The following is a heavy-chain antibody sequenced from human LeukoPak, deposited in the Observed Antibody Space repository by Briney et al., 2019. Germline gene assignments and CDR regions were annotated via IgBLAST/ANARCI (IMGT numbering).Heavy chain of an antibody. Sequence: GGSLRLSCAASGFTFSNAWMSWVRQAPGKGLEWVGRIKSKTNGGTTDYAATVKGRFTISRDDSKNTLYLQMNSLKTEDTAVYYCTTGVRYDYVWGSYRYSRYFDYWGQGTLVTVSS. CDR1: GFTFSNAW. CDR3: TTGVRYDYVWGSYRYSRYFDY. D-gene: IGHD3-16*02. J-gene: IGHJ4*02. CDR2: IKSKTNGGTT. V-gene: IGHV3-15*01.